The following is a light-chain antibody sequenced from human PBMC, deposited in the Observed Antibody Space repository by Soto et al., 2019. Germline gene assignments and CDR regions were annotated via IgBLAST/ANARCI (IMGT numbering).Light chain of an antibody. J-gene: IGLJ3*02. CDR1: SSNIGSTT. CDR3: AAWDDSLNGVV. Sequence: QTVVTQPPSASGTPGQRVTIACSGSSSNIGSTTVKWYQQLPGTAPKLLTYNNNQRPSGVPDRFSGSKSGTSASLAISGLQSEDEADYYCAAWDDSLNGVVFGGGTQLTVL. CDR2: NNN. V-gene: IGLV1-44*01.